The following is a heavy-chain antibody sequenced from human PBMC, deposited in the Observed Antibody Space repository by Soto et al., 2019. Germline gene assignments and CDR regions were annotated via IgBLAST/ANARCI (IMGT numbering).Heavy chain of an antibody. D-gene: IGHD4-4*01. CDR2: IHDSGDT. V-gene: IGHV4-59*11. J-gene: IGHJ3*02. CDR1: GGSNSSHY. Sequence: QVQLQEAGPGLVKPSETLSLTCTVSGGSNSSHYWNWIRQSPGKGLEWIGHIHDSGDTNYNPSLRSRVSISLETSKKQFSLRVNSLTAADTAVYFCARSTVRHALDIWGQGTVVAVSS. CDR3: ARSTVRHALDI.